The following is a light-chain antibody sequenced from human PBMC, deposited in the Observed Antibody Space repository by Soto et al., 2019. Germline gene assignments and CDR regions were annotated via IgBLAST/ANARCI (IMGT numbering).Light chain of an antibody. CDR1: SNDVGGYKY. J-gene: IGLJ1*01. CDR2: EVS. Sequence: QSALTQPASVSGSPGQSITISCTVTSNDVGGYKYVSWYQQHPGTAPKLMMFEVSNRPSGVSNRFSGSKSGNTASLTISGLQAQDEADYYCSSYSSSNILSYVFGTG. V-gene: IGLV2-14*01. CDR3: SSYSSSNILSYV.